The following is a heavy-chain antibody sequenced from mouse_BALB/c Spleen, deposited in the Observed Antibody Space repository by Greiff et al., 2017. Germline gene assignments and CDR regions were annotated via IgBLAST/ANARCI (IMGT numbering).Heavy chain of an antibody. CDR1: GFTFSSYA. D-gene: IGHD2-1*01. CDR2: ISSGGSYT. CDR3: ARVDGNYIYYAMDY. V-gene: IGHV5-9-4*01. Sequence: EVQVVESGGGLVKPGGSLKLSCAASGFTFSSYAMSWVRQSPEKRLEWVAEISSGGSYTYYPDTVTGRFTISRDNAKNTLYLEMSSLRSEDTAMYYCARVDGNYIYYAMDYWGQGTSVTVSS. J-gene: IGHJ4*01.